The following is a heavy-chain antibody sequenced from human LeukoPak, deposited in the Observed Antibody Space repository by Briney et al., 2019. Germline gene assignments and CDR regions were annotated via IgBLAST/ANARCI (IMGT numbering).Heavy chain of an antibody. CDR3: AKRMYGWYQIDY. CDR2: ITGPGEGT. V-gene: IGHV3-23*01. J-gene: IGHJ4*02. Sequence: GGSLRLSCAASGFSFSDYAMSWVRQAPGKGLEWVSAITGPGEGTWYADSVQGRFTTTRDNSKNTLYLQMNSLRAEDTAVYFCAKRMYGWYQIDYWGQGTLVTVSS. D-gene: IGHD6-19*01. CDR1: GFSFSDYA.